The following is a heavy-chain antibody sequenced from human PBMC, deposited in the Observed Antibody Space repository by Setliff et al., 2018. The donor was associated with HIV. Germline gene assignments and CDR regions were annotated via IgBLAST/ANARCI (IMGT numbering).Heavy chain of an antibody. CDR3: ASLAIQYYNFWSGYLGDYYNMDV. Sequence: PGGSLRLSCEASGFTFSNYWMNWVRHTPGTGLEWVAVMNQDGSTKNYVDSVKGRFTISRDNAKNFLYLQMNSLRAEDTALYYCASLAIQYYNFWSGYLGDYYNMDVWGKGTTVTAP. V-gene: IGHV3-7*03. J-gene: IGHJ6*03. CDR1: GFTFSNYW. D-gene: IGHD3-3*01. CDR2: MNQDGSTK.